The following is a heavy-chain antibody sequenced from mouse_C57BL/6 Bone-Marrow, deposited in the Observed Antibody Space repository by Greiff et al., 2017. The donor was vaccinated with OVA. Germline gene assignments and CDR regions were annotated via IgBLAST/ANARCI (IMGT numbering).Heavy chain of an antibody. J-gene: IGHJ2*01. V-gene: IGHV5-12*01. Sequence: EVQVVESGGGLVQPGGSLKLSCAASGFTFSDYYMYWVRQTPEKRLEWVAYISNGGGSTYYPDNVKGRFTISRDNAKNTLYLQISRLKSEATAMYYCAGRGLDVGYSHYFDYWGQGTTVTVSS. D-gene: IGHD2-14*01. CDR1: GFTFSDYY. CDR3: AGRGLDVGYSHYFDY. CDR2: ISNGGGST.